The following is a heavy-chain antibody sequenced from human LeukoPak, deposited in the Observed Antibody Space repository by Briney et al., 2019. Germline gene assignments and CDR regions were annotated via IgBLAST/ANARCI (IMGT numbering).Heavy chain of an antibody. V-gene: IGHV3-7*03. J-gene: IGHJ3*02. D-gene: IGHD6-19*01. CDR1: GFTFSSYW. CDR3: AKEIRQWLVGGAFDI. CDR2: IKQDGSEK. Sequence: PGGSLRLSCAASGFTFSSYWMSWVRQAPGKGLEWVANIKQDGSEKYYVDSVKGRFTISRDNAKNSLYLQMNSLRAEDMALYYCAKEIRQWLVGGAFDIWGQGTMVTVSS.